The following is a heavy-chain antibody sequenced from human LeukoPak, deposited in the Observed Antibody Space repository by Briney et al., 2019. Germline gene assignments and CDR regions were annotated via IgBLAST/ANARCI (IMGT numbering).Heavy chain of an antibody. CDR2: IKQDGSER. V-gene: IGHV3-7*01. CDR3: ARDQSTGWLVYYFDY. D-gene: IGHD6-19*01. Sequence: GGSLRLSCAGSGFIFSSYWMSWVRQAPGKGLEWVANIKQDGSERYYVDSVKGRFTISRDNTKNSLYLQMNSLRAEDTAAYYCARDQSTGWLVYYFDYWGQGALVTVSS. J-gene: IGHJ4*02. CDR1: GFIFSSYW.